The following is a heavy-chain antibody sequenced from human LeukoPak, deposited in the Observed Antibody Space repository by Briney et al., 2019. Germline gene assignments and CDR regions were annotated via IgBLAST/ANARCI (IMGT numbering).Heavy chain of an antibody. CDR1: GFTFSSYG. Sequence: PGGSLRLSCAASGFTFSSYGMHWVRQAPGKGLEWVTFIRYDGSNKYYADSVKGRFTISRDNFKNMLYLQMNSLRAEDTAVYYCAKDRKIVLRYFDWLFDYWGQGTLVTVSS. V-gene: IGHV3-30*02. CDR3: AKDRKIVLRYFDWLFDY. CDR2: IRYDGSNK. J-gene: IGHJ4*02. D-gene: IGHD3-9*01.